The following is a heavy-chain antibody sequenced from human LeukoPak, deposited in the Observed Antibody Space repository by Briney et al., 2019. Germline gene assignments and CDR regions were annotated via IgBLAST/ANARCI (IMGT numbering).Heavy chain of an antibody. CDR3: TKGRSNHY. Sequence: GGSLRLSCAASGFTFSDFWMGWVRQAPGKGLEWVANIDQDGSENYYVDSVKGRFTISRDNAKNSLYLQMNSLRAEDTAVYYCTKGRSNHYWGQGTLVTVST. CDR2: IDQDGSEN. J-gene: IGHJ4*02. V-gene: IGHV3-7*01. CDR1: GFTFSDFW. D-gene: IGHD3-10*01.